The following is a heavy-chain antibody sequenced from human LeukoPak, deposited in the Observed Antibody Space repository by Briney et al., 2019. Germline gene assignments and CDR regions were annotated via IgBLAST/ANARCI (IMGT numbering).Heavy chain of an antibody. V-gene: IGHV4-39*02. CDR2: IYYSGST. CDR3: ARDRYGTMVRGVRFDY. CDR1: GGSISSSSYY. Sequence: SETLSLTCTVSGGSISSSSYYWGWIRQPPGKGLEWIGSIYYSGSTYYNPSLKSRVTISVDTSKNQLSLKLSSVTAADTAVYYCARDRYGTMVRGVRFDYWGQGTLVTVSS. J-gene: IGHJ4*02. D-gene: IGHD3-10*01.